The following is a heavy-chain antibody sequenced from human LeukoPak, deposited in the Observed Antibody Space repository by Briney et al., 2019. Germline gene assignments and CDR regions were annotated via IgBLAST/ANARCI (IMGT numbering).Heavy chain of an antibody. CDR1: GGSISSSSHY. J-gene: IGHJ6*03. Sequence: SETLSLTCTVSGGSISSSSHYWGWIRQSPGKGLEWIGSMYYSGSTHYNPSLKSRVTISVDTSKNQFSLKLSSVTAADTAVYYCAREIPLGYYYTDVWGKGTTVTVSS. CDR3: AREIPLGYYYTDV. CDR2: MYYSGST. D-gene: IGHD2-21*01. V-gene: IGHV4-39*07.